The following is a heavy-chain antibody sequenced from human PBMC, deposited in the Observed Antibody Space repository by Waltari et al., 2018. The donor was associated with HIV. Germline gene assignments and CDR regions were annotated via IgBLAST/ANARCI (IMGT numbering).Heavy chain of an antibody. V-gene: IGHV3-30-3*01. Sequence: QVHLVESGGGVVQHGGALRLSSAASGFHCINYSQYALLWVRETPGTGLEWVALISFDGTNKYYANSVKGRFTISRDNSKNTLFLQMNSLRIEDTAMYYCARDGPPHYGSGSSNFDFWGQGTLVTVSS. CDR3: ARDGPPHYGSGSSNFDF. CDR1: GFHCINYSQYA. J-gene: IGHJ4*02. D-gene: IGHD3-10*01. CDR2: ISFDGTNK.